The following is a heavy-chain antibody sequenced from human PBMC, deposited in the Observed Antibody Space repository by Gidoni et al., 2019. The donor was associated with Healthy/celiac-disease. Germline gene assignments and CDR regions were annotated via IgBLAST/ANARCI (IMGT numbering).Heavy chain of an antibody. CDR1: GFTFSSYG. J-gene: IGHJ6*03. D-gene: IGHD4-17*01. CDR2: IWYDVRNK. CDR3: ARDQLQTTPTYYYYYYMDV. Sequence: QVQLVESGGGVVQPGRSLRLSCAASGFTFSSYGMHWVRQAPGKGLEWVACIWYDVRNKYYTDSVKGRFTISRDNSKNTLYLQMNSLRAEDTAVYYCARDQLQTTPTYYYYYYMDVWGKGTTVTVSS. V-gene: IGHV3-33*01.